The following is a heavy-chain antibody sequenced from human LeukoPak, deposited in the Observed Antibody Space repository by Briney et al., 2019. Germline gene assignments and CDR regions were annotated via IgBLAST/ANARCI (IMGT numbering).Heavy chain of an antibody. CDR1: GFTFSGYS. J-gene: IGHJ4*02. D-gene: IGHD1-1*01. CDR3: ASKSNSVDY. V-gene: IGHV3-48*01. Sequence: PGGSLRLSCAASGFTFSGYSMNWVRQAPGKGLEWVSYISSSSSAIYYADSVRGRLTISRDNAKNSLYLQMNSLRAEDTAMYYCASKSNSVDYWGQGTLVTVSS. CDR2: ISSSSSAI.